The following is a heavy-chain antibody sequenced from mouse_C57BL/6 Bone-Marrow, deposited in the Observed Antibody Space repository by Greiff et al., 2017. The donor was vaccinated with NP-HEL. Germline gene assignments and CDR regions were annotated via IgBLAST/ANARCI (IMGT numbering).Heavy chain of an antibody. CDR2: INPNNGGT. J-gene: IGHJ3*01. Sequence: VHVKQSGPELVKPGASVKIPCKASGYTFTDYNMDWVKQSHGKSLEWIGDINPNNGGTIYNQKFKGKATLTVDKSSSTAYMELRSLTSEDTAVYYCARGGIYYYGSPFAYWGQGTLVTVSA. D-gene: IGHD1-1*01. V-gene: IGHV1-18*01. CDR1: GYTFTDYN. CDR3: ARGGIYYYGSPFAY.